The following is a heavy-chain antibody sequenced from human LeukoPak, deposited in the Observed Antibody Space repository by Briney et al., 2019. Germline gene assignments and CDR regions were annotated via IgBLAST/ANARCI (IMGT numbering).Heavy chain of an antibody. J-gene: IGHJ4*02. CDR2: IYYSGST. CDR1: GGSISSYY. V-gene: IGHV4-59*01. D-gene: IGHD6-19*01. Sequence: SETLSLTCTVSGGSISSYYWSWIRQPPGKGLEWIGYIYYSGSTNYNPSLMSRVTISLDTSKNQFSLKLSSVTAADTAVYYCARFSGWAYDFDYWGQGALVTVSS. CDR3: ARFSGWAYDFDY.